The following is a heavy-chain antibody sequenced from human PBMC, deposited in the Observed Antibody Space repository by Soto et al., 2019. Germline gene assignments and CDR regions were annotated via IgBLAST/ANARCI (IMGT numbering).Heavy chain of an antibody. CDR1: GFSLSTGGVG. D-gene: IGHD3-10*01. J-gene: IGHJ4*02. V-gene: IGHV2-5*02. Sequence: QITLKESGPTLVKPTQTLTLTCTFSGFSLSTGGVGVGWIRQPPGKTLEYLALIYWDDEKRYSPSLKSRLTTTNDTSKNPLVLTITNMDPVDTATYYCAHRESDREAYWGQGTLVTVSS. CDR3: AHRESDREAY. CDR2: IYWDDEK.